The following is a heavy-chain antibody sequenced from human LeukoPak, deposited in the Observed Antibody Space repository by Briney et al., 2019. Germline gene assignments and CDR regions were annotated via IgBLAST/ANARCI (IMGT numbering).Heavy chain of an antibody. V-gene: IGHV1-8*01. CDR2: MNPHSGNT. Sequence: GASVKVSCKASGYTFTSYDINWVRQATGQGLEWMGWMNPHSGNTGYAQKFQGRVTMTRNTSISTAYMELSSLRSEDTAVYYCAREGVYCSSTSCYGFGWFDPWGQGTLVTVSS. CDR3: AREGVYCSSTSCYGFGWFDP. CDR1: GYTFTSYD. D-gene: IGHD2-2*01. J-gene: IGHJ5*02.